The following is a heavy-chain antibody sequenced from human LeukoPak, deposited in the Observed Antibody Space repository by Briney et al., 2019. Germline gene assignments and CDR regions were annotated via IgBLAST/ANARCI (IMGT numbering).Heavy chain of an antibody. J-gene: IGHJ4*02. CDR3: AKTNRLSYYDFWSGYQNY. CDR1: GFTFSSYA. D-gene: IGHD3-3*01. Sequence: GSLRLSCAASGFTFSSYAMSWVRQAPGKGLEWVSAISGSGGSTYYADSVKGRFTISRDNSKNTLYLQMNSLRAEDTAVYYCAKTNRLSYYDFWSGYQNYWGQGTLVTVSS. V-gene: IGHV3-23*01. CDR2: ISGSGGST.